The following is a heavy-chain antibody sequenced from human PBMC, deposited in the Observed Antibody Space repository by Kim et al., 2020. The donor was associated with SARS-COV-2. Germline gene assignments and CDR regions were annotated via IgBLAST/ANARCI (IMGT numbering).Heavy chain of an antibody. CDR2: IYYSGST. D-gene: IGHD6-13*01. CDR3: ARDNRFDGRYSSSWYIDY. CDR1: GGSISSGGYY. Sequence: SETLSLTCTVSGGSISSGGYYWSWIRQHPGKGLEWIGYIYYSGSTYYNPSLKSRVTISVDTSKNQFSLKLSSVTAADTAVYYCARDNRFDGRYSSSWYIDYWGQGTLVTVSS. J-gene: IGHJ4*02. V-gene: IGHV4-31*03.